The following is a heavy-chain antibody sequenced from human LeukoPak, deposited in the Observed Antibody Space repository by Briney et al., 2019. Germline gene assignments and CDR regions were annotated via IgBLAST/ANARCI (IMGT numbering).Heavy chain of an antibody. Sequence: PGGSLRLSCAASGFTFGSYAMSWIRQPPGKGLEWIGFIFYTGTTNYNPSLKSRVTISLDMSKNQFSLKLSSVTAADTAVYFCATGGASSEPFDYWGQGTLVTVSS. J-gene: IGHJ4*02. CDR3: ATGGASSEPFDY. V-gene: IGHV4-59*01. CDR1: GFTFGSYA. CDR2: IFYTGTT. D-gene: IGHD6-13*01.